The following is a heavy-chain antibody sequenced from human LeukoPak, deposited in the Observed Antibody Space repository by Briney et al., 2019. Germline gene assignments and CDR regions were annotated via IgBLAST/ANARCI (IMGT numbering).Heavy chain of an antibody. D-gene: IGHD3-22*01. J-gene: IGHJ4*02. CDR2: IWYDGSKK. CDR3: ARDHGYYPSSHLDY. CDR1: GFTFSNYG. V-gene: IGHV3-33*01. Sequence: TGGSLRLSCAASGFTFSNYGMHWVRQARGKGLEWVAIIWYDGSKKYHADSVKGRFTISRDNSKNTLYLQMSSLRAGDTAVYYCARDHGYYPSSHLDYWGQGTLVTVSS.